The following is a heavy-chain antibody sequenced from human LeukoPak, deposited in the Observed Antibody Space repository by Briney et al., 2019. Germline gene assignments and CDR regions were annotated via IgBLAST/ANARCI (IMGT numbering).Heavy chain of an antibody. V-gene: IGHV4-34*01. J-gene: IGHJ4*02. D-gene: IGHD3-3*01. CDR3: ARAVGYDFWSGYSGYFDY. Sequence: SETLSLTCAVYGGPFSGYYWSWIRQPPGKGLEWIGEINHSGSTNYNPSLKSRVTISVDTSKNQFSLKLSSVTAADTAVYYCARAVGYDFWSGYSGYFDYWGQGTLVTVSS. CDR2: INHSGST. CDR1: GGPFSGYY.